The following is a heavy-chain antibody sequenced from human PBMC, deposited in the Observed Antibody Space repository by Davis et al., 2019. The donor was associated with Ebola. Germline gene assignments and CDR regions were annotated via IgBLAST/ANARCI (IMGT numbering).Heavy chain of an antibody. J-gene: IGHJ4*02. CDR1: GGSFSGYY. V-gene: IGHV4-34*01. D-gene: IGHD6-13*01. CDR2: INHSGST. CDR3: AISGYSSSWSREDY. Sequence: GSLRLSCAVYGGSFSGYYWSWIRQPPGKGLEWIGEINHSGSTNYNPSLKSRVTISVDTSKNQFSLKLSSVTAADTAVYYCAISGYSSSWSREDYWGQGTLVTVSS.